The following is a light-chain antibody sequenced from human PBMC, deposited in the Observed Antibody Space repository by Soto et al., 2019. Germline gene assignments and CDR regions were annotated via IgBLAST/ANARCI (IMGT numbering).Light chain of an antibody. Sequence: AIQMTQSPSSLSASVGDRVTITCRASQGIRNDFAWYQQKPGKAPKLLIYAASNFQSGVPSRFSGTGSGTDFSLTISSLQPEDFATYYCLQDHNYPLTFGQGTKLEIK. CDR1: QGIRND. CDR3: LQDHNYPLT. J-gene: IGKJ2*01. CDR2: AAS. V-gene: IGKV1-6*01.